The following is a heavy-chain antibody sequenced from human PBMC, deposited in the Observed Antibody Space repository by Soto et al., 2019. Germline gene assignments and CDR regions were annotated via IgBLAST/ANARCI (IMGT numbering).Heavy chain of an antibody. Sequence: PGGSLRLSCTASGFTFGDYAMSWFRQAPGKGLEWVGFIRSKAYGGTTEYAASVKGRFTISRDDSKSIAYLQMNSLKTEDTAVYYCTRDIRAARPGLGGYWGQGTLVTVSS. CDR3: TRDIRAARPGLGGY. CDR2: IRSKAYGGTT. V-gene: IGHV3-49*03. J-gene: IGHJ4*02. CDR1: GFTFGDYA. D-gene: IGHD6-6*01.